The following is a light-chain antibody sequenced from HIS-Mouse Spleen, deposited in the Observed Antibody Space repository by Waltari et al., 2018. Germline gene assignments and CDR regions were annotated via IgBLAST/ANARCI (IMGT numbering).Light chain of an antibody. CDR1: SSNIGSHY. Sequence: QSVLTQPPSASGTPGQRVTISCSGSSSNIGSHYVYWYQQLPGTAPKLLSYGNNRRPSGVPDRFSGSKPGTSASLAISGLRSEDEADYYCAAWDDSLSGHVVFGGGTKLTVL. CDR3: AAWDDSLSGHVV. V-gene: IGLV1-47*01. CDR2: GNN. J-gene: IGLJ2*01.